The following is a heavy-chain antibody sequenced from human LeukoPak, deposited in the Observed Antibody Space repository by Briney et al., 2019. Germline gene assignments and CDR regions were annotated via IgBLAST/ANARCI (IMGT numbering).Heavy chain of an antibody. V-gene: IGHV1-69*13. CDR1: GGTFSNNP. Sequence: ASVKVSCKASGGTFSNNPIIWVRLAPGRGLECLGGIIPVYGTANYAQMFHGRITLTAQESTATAYMELRRLTSDDTAMYFCATHTGGYNYWWFDIWGQGTLVTVSS. CDR2: IIPVYGTA. D-gene: IGHD5-24*01. J-gene: IGHJ5*02. CDR3: ATHTGGYNYWWFDI.